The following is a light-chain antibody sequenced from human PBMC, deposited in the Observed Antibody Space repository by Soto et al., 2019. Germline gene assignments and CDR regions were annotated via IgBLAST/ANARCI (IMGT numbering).Light chain of an antibody. CDR2: GAS. Sequence: EIVLTQSPGTLSLSPGEGATLSCRASQSVSSSFLAWYQQKPGQAPRLLIYGASSSATGIPDRFRGSASGTDFTLTISRLEPEDFALDYCQQYGSSPWTFGQGTKVEIK. CDR3: QQYGSSPWT. J-gene: IGKJ1*01. V-gene: IGKV3-20*01. CDR1: QSVSSSF.